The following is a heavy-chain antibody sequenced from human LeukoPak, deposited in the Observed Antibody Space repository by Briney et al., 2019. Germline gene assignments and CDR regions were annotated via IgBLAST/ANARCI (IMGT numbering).Heavy chain of an antibody. CDR2: INPGDSDT. J-gene: IGHJ6*03. V-gene: IGHV5-51*01. Sequence: GESLKISCKGSGYRFTSYWIGWVRQMPGKGLEWMGIINPGDSDTRYSPSFQGQVTISADKSISTAYLQWSSLKASDTAMYYCASEFRVAAAVHYYYYMDVWGKGTTVTVSS. CDR3: ASEFRVAAAVHYYYYMDV. D-gene: IGHD6-13*01. CDR1: GYRFTSYW.